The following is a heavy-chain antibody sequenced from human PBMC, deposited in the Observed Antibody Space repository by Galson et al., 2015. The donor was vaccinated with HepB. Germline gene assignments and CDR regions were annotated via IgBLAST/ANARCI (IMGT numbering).Heavy chain of an antibody. V-gene: IGHV3-15*01. CDR2: IKSKTDGGTT. D-gene: IGHD6-13*01. CDR1: GFTFSNAR. J-gene: IGHJ6*03. Sequence: SLRLSCAASGFTFSNARMSWVRQAPGKGLEWVGRIKSKTDGGTTDYAAPVKGRFTISRDDSKNTLYLQMNSLKTEDTAVYYCTIAPYSSSWYNYYYMDVWGKGTTVTVSS. CDR3: TIAPYSSSWYNYYYMDV.